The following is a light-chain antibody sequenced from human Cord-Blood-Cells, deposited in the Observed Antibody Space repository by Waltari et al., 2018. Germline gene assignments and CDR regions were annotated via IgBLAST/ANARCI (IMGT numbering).Light chain of an antibody. CDR1: SSDVGGYNY. Sequence: QSALTQPASVSGSPGQSITISCTGTSSDVGGYNYVSWYQQHPGKAPKLKIYDVSKPPAGVPNRCSSSKSGTTASLTIFGLQAEDEADYNCSSDTSSRVFGGGTKLTVL. CDR3: SSDTSSRV. J-gene: IGLJ3*02. V-gene: IGLV2-14*01. CDR2: DVS.